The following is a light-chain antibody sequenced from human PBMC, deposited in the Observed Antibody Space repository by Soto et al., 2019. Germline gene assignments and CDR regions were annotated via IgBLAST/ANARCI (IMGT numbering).Light chain of an antibody. CDR3: QHYNSYYT. V-gene: IGKV1-5*01. Sequence: DIQMTQSPSTLSASVGDRVTITCRASQSISSWLAWYQQKPGKAPKLLIYDASSLESGVPSRFSGSGSGTEFTLTVCSLQPEDFANDYCQHYNSYYTFGQGTKVEIK. CDR2: DAS. J-gene: IGKJ1*01. CDR1: QSISSW.